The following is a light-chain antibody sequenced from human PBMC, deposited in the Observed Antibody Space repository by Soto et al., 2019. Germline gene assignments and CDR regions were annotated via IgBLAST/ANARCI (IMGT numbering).Light chain of an antibody. J-gene: IGLJ2*01. Sequence: QSVLTQPPSASGTPGQRVSISCSGTSSNIESHSVDWYQHFPGSAPELVIYSNDQRPSGVPDRFSGSKSGTSASLVISGLHSADEPHYPCATWDAGLSGVLFGGGTKVTV. V-gene: IGLV1-44*01. CDR1: SSNIESHS. CDR3: ATWDAGLSGVL. CDR2: SND.